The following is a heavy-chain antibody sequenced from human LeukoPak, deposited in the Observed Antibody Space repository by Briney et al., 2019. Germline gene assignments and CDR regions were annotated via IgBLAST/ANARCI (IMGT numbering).Heavy chain of an antibody. J-gene: IGHJ4*02. Sequence: PGGSLRLSCTTSGFTFGDYAMAWFRQAPGKGLEWVGFIRSKADGRATAYAASVRGRFIISRDDSNSVAYRQMNSLKTEDTAVYYRVRDRPIDYWGQGILVTVSS. CDR1: GFTFGDYA. CDR2: IRSKADGRAT. V-gene: IGHV3-49*03. CDR3: VRDRPIDY.